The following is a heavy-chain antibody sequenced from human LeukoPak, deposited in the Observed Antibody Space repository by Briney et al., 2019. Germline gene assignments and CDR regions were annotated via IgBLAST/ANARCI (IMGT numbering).Heavy chain of an antibody. D-gene: IGHD5-18*01. Sequence: SETLSLTCTASGGSISSYYWSWIRQPPGKGLEWIGYIYYSGSTNYNPSLKSRVTISVDTSKNQFSLKLSSVTAADTAVYYCARGSTAMVTYDYWGQGTLVTVSS. V-gene: IGHV4-59*01. CDR2: IYYSGST. J-gene: IGHJ4*02. CDR3: ARGSTAMVTYDY. CDR1: GGSISSYY.